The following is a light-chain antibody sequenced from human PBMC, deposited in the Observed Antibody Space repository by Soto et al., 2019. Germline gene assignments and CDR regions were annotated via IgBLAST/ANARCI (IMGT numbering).Light chain of an antibody. CDR1: EDISSY. V-gene: IGKV1-9*01. CDR2: VAS. CDR3: QQLNNYPRT. J-gene: IGKJ1*01. Sequence: DIQLTQSPSFLSASVGDRVTITCRASEDISSYLAWYQQKPGKAPKLLIYVASTLQSGVPSRFSGSGSGTEFTLTISSLQPEDFATYYCQQLNNYPRTFGQGTKVEIK.